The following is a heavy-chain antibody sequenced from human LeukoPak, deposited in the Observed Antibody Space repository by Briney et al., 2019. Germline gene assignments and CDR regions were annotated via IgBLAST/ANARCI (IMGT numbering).Heavy chain of an antibody. Sequence: SLRLSCAASGFTFDDYAMHWVRQAPGKGLEWVSGISWNSGSIGYADSVKGRFTISRDNAKNSLYLQMNSLRAEDTALYYCAKTADIAAAGRLSYNWFDPWGQGTLVTVSS. CDR2: ISWNSGSI. CDR3: AKTADIAAAGRLSYNWFDP. CDR1: GFTFDDYA. V-gene: IGHV3-9*01. J-gene: IGHJ5*02. D-gene: IGHD6-13*01.